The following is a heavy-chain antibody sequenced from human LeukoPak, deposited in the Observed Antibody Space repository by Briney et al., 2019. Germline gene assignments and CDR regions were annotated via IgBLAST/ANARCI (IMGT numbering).Heavy chain of an antibody. CDR2: IYHSGST. V-gene: IGHV4-4*02. Sequence: SGTLSLTCAVSGGSVSSSNWWSWVRQPPGKGLEWIGEIYHSGSTNYNPSLKSRVTISVDKSKNQFSLKLSSVTAADTAVYYCATLEGGNWYYFDYWGQGILVTVSS. J-gene: IGHJ4*02. CDR1: GGSVSSSNW. D-gene: IGHD1-1*01. CDR3: ATLEGGNWYYFDY.